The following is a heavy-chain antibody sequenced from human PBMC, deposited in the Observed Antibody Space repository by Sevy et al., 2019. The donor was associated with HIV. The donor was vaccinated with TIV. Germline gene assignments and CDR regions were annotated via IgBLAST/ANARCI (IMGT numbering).Heavy chain of an antibody. CDR2: IDSGGST. Sequence: GGSLRLSCEASGFTVSGNYMAWVRLAPGKGLEWVSLIDSGGSTYYADSVKGRFTISRGNAKKTLYLQMNPLRAEDTAVYFCARDRYYDASGYYYYYYGMDVWGQGTTVTVSS. V-gene: IGHV3-66*01. CDR1: GFTVSGNY. J-gene: IGHJ6*02. CDR3: ARDRYYDASGYYYYYYGMDV. D-gene: IGHD3-22*01.